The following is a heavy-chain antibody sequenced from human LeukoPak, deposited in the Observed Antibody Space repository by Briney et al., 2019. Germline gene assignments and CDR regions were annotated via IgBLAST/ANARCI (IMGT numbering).Heavy chain of an antibody. CDR3: ARYRLTVDRGAFDI. V-gene: IGHV1-69*13. J-gene: IGHJ3*02. CDR2: IIPIFGTA. Sequence: SVKVSCKASGGTFSSYAISWVRQAPGQGLEWMGGIIPIFGTANYAQKFQGRVTITADESTSTAYMELSSLRSEDTAVYYCARYRLTVDRGAFDIWGQGTMVTVSS. CDR1: GGTFSSYA. D-gene: IGHD5-12*01.